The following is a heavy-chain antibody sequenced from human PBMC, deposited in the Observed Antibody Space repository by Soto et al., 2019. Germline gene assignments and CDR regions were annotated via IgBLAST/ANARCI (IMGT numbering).Heavy chain of an antibody. CDR1: GFTFSSYG. D-gene: IGHD3-10*01. J-gene: IGHJ4*02. V-gene: IGHV3-33*01. CDR3: ARGGLWFGELLYFDY. Sequence: QVPLVESGGGGVQPARSLRLSCAASGFTFSSYGMHWVRQALGKRLEWVAGIWYDGSNKYYADSVKGRFTISRDQSKNTLYLQMNSLRAEDTAVYYCARGGLWFGELLYFDYWGQGTLVTVSS. CDR2: IWYDGSNK.